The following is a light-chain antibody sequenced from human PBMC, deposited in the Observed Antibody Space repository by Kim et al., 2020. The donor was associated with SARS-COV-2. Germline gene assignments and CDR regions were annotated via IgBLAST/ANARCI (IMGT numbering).Light chain of an antibody. J-gene: IGLJ1*01. V-gene: IGLV3-1*01. Sequence: SPGQPASLTCSGDKSWDKFASLYQQSPGQSPVLVIYQDTKRPSGIPDRFSGSNSGNTATLTISGTQAMDEADYYCQAWDSSTAVFGTGTKVTVL. CDR2: QDT. CDR1: KSWDKF. CDR3: QAWDSSTAV.